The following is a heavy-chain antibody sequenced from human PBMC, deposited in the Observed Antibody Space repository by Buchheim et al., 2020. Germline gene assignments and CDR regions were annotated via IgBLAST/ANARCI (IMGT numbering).Heavy chain of an antibody. CDR3: AKHPVKFDT. CDR2: IESGGST. J-gene: IGHJ5*02. Sequence: EVRPLQSGGGVVQPGGSLRLSCVISGLASTSYGVSWVRQAPGKGLEWVAGIESGGSTYYPASVKGRFAIYRDTSKNTLSLEMHSLRAEDTAVYFCAKHPVKFDTWGQGTL. V-gene: IGHV3-23*01. CDR1: GLASTSYG.